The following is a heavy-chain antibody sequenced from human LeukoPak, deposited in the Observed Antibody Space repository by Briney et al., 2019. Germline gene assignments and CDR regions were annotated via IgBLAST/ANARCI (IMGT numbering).Heavy chain of an antibody. J-gene: IGHJ4*02. CDR2: IYTSGST. D-gene: IGHD4-17*01. CDR3: ARELYGDLDY. Sequence: PSQTLSLTCTVSGGSISSGSYYWSWIRQPAGKGLEWIGRIYTSGSTNYNPSLKSRVTISVDTSKNQFSLKLSSVTAADTAVYYCARELYGDLDYWGQGTLVTVSS. CDR1: GGSISSGSYY. V-gene: IGHV4-61*02.